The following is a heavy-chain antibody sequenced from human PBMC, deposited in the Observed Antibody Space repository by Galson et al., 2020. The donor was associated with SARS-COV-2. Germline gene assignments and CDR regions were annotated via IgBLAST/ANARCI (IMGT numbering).Heavy chain of an antibody. J-gene: IGHJ6*02. V-gene: IGHV3-30*18. CDR1: GFAFRSYG. CDR3: AKDRGYYGMDV. CDR2: ISQDGSNE. Sequence: GESLKISCAASGFAFRSYGMHWVRQAPGKGLKWVAVISQDGSNEYYAVSVKGRFTISRDNSKSTLYLQMNSLRGEDTAVYYCAKDRGYYGMDVWGQGTTVTVSS.